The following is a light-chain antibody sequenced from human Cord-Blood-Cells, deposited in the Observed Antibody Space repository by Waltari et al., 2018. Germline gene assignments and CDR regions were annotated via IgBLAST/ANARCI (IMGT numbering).Light chain of an antibody. J-gene: IGKJ1*01. CDR1: HSISSY. Sequence: DIQMTQSPSSLSASVEDRVTLPCRASHSISSYLNWYQQKPGKAPKRLIYAASSLQSGVPSRFSCSGSGTDVTLNISSLQPEDFATYDCQQSYSTPRTFGQGTKVEIK. CDR2: AAS. V-gene: IGKV1-39*01. CDR3: QQSYSTPRT.